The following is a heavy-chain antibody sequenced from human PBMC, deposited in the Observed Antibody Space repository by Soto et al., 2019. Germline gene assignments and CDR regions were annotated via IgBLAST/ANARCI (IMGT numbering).Heavy chain of an antibody. D-gene: IGHD3-16*01. CDR3: ARGVRSYYYYGMDV. CDR2: IIPIFGTA. Sequence: QVQLVQSGAEVKKPGSSVKVSCKASGGTFSSYAISWVRQAPGQGLEWMGGIIPIFGTANYAQKFQGRVTITADESTSTADMELSSLRSEDTAVYYCARGVRSYYYYGMDVWGQGTTVTVSS. CDR1: GGTFSSYA. J-gene: IGHJ6*02. V-gene: IGHV1-69*12.